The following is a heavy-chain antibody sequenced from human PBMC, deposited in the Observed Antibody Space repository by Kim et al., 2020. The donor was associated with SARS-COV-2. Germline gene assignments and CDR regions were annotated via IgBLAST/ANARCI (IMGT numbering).Heavy chain of an antibody. D-gene: IGHD6-19*01. CDR3: ARGTRQWLVRVSYYYYM. J-gene: IGHJ6*03. CDR1: GGSFSGYY. V-gene: IGHV4-34*01. Sequence: SETLSLTCAVYGGSFSGYYWSWIRQPPGKGLEWIGEINNSGSTNYNPSLKSRVTISVDTSKNQFSLKLSSVTAADTAVYYCARGTRQWLVRVSYYYYM. CDR2: INNSGST.